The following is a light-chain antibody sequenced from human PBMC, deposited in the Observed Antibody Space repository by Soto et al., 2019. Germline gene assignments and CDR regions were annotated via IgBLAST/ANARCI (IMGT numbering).Light chain of an antibody. CDR1: QSVSSN. Sequence: EIVMTQSPATLSVSPGERATLSCRASQSVSSNLAWYQQKPGQAPRLLIYGASTRATGIPARFSGSGSGTDFTLTISRLEPDDFAVYYCQQRNDWQVTLGQGKRLE. CDR3: QQRNDWQVT. V-gene: IGKV3-15*01. J-gene: IGKJ5*01. CDR2: GAS.